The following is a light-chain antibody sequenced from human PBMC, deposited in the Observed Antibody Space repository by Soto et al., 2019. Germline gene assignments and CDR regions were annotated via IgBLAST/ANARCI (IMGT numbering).Light chain of an antibody. Sequence: QSALTQPRSVSGSPGQSVTISCTGASSDVGGYNYVSWYQQHPGKAPKLMVYDVSKRPSGVPGRFSGSKSGNTASLTISGLQAEDETDYFCSLYSSNGSLIFGPGTKVTVL. CDR1: SSDVGGYNY. CDR3: SLYSSNGSLI. V-gene: IGLV2-11*01. CDR2: DVS. J-gene: IGLJ1*01.